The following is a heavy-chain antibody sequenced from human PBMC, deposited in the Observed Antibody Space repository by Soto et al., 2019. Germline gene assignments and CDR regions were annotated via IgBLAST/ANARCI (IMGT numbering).Heavy chain of an antibody. CDR2: IKEDGSEK. CDR1: GVNVSSSR. J-gene: IGHJ4*02. CDR3: AKFNCGGECPHAQFAY. D-gene: IGHD2-21*01. V-gene: IGHV3-7*01. Sequence: GVNVSSSRRTWYHQAPEKGLELVAKIKEDGSEKYYVDSVKGRFTISRDNAKNSLYLQMNSLRAEDTAVYYCAKFNCGGECPHAQFAYWAQGTLVTSPQ.